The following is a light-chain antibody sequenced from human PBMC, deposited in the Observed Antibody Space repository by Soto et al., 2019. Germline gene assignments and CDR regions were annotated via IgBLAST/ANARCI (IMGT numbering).Light chain of an antibody. CDR2: GAS. V-gene: IGKV3-20*01. CDR1: QSVSSSY. J-gene: IGKJ1*01. Sequence: EMVLTQSPGTLSLSPGERATLSCRASQSVSSSYLAWYQQKPGQAPRLLIYGASSRDTGIPDRFSGRGSGTDFTLTISRLEPEDFAVYYCQQYGSSPWTFGQGTKVEIK. CDR3: QQYGSSPWT.